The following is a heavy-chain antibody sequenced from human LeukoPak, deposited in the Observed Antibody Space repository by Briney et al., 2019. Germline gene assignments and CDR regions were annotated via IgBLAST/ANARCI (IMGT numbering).Heavy chain of an antibody. J-gene: IGHJ4*02. CDR1: GFTFSSYG. V-gene: IGHV3-30*18. D-gene: IGHD3-3*01. CDR3: AKAAFWSGYLGY. CDR2: ISYDGSNE. Sequence: QPGGSLRLSCAASGFTFSSYGMHWVRQAPGKGLERVAVISYDGSNEYYADSVKGRFTISRDNSKNTLYLQMNSLRAEDTAVYYCAKAAFWSGYLGYWGQGTLVTVSS.